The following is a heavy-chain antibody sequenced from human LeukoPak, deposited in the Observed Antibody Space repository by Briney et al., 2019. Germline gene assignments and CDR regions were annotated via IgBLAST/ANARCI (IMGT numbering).Heavy chain of an antibody. CDR3: ARDRAAQQLVREYYFDY. J-gene: IGHJ4*02. D-gene: IGHD6-13*01. Sequence: EGSLRLSCAASGFTFSSYGMHWVRQAPGKGLEWVAVIWYDGSNKYYADSVKGRFTISRDNSKNTLYLQMNSLRAEDTAVYYCARDRAAQQLVREYYFDYWGQGTLVTVSS. CDR2: IWYDGSNK. V-gene: IGHV3-33*08. CDR1: GFTFSSYG.